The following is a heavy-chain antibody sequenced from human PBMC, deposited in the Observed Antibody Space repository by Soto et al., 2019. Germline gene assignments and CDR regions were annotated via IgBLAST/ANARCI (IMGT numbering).Heavy chain of an antibody. CDR3: TTEPLGYCSSSTCYDYFDF. J-gene: IGHJ4*02. V-gene: IGHV3-15*01. Sequence: EVQLVESGGGLVKPGGSLRLSCAVSEFTFSNAWMSWVRQAPGKGLEWVGRIKSKTDGGTTDYGAPVKGRFFISRDDSKDTLFLQMDSLKTEDTAVYYCTTEPLGYCSSSTCYDYFDFCGQGALVTVSS. CDR1: EFTFSNAW. D-gene: IGHD2-2*01. CDR2: IKSKTDGGTT.